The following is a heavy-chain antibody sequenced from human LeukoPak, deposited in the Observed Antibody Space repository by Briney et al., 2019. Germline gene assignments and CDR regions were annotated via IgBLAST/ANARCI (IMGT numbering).Heavy chain of an antibody. Sequence: SETLSLTCAVYGGSFSGYYWSWIRQPPGKGLEWIGEINHSGSTNYNPSLKSRVTISVDTSKDQFSLKLSSVSAADTAVYYCARGSIAAAGSDNIDYWGQGTLVTVSS. J-gene: IGHJ4*02. CDR1: GGSFSGYY. V-gene: IGHV4-34*01. CDR2: INHSGST. CDR3: ARGSIAAAGSDNIDY. D-gene: IGHD6-13*01.